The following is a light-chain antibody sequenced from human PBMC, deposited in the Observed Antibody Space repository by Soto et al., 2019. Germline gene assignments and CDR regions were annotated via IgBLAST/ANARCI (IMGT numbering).Light chain of an antibody. J-gene: IGKJ4*01. CDR2: DTT. V-gene: IGKV3-11*01. CDR1: QSVKSH. Sequence: EIVWTQSPATLSLSPGEQATLSCRASQSVKSHVAWYQLKPCQSPRLLSFDTTNRATGTPTRFSGSGSGTDFTLTISRLEPEDFAVYYCQQRGNWPVTFCGGTKVEI. CDR3: QQRGNWPVT.